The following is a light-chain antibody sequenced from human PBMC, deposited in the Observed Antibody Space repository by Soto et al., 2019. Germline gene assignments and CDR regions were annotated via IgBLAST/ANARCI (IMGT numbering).Light chain of an antibody. CDR2: DVS. V-gene: IGKV3-11*01. Sequence: EIVLTQSPATLSLSPGERATLSCRASQSDSPYLVWYQQRPGQAPRLLIYDVSKRATGIPARFSGSGSGTDFTLTISSLEPEDFAVYYCQQRSDWPLFGGGTKVEI. J-gene: IGKJ4*02. CDR1: QSDSPY. CDR3: QQRSDWPL.